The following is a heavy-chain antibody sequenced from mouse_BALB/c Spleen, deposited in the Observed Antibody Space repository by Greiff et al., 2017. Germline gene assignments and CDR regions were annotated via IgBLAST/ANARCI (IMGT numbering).Heavy chain of an antibody. CDR1: GFSLTSYG. J-gene: IGHJ3*01. CDR2: IWSDGST. CDR3: ARQIYYDYDAFAY. V-gene: IGHV2-6-2*01. D-gene: IGHD2-4*01. Sequence: VQLQQSGPDLVAPSQSLSITCTVSGFSLTSYGVHWVRQPPGKGLEWLVVIWSDGSTTYNSALKSRLSISKDNSKSQVFLKMNSLQTDDTAMYYCARQIYYDYDAFAYWGQGTLVTVSA.